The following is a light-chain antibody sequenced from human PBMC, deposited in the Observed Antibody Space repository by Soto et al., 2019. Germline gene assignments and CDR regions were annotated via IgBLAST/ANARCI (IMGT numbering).Light chain of an antibody. CDR3: QHYYSYPGT. J-gene: IGKJ4*01. V-gene: IGKV1-8*01. Sequence: AIRMTQSPSSFSASTGDRVTITCRASQGISSYLAWYQQKPGKAPKLLIYAAANLQSGVPSRFSGRGSGTDFTLTISGLQSEDYATYYCQHYYSYPGTFGGGTQVEI. CDR2: AAA. CDR1: QGISSY.